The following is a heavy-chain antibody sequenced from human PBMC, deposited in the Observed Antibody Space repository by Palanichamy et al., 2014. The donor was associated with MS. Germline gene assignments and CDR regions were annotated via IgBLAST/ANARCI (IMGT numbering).Heavy chain of an antibody. D-gene: IGHD3-3*01. J-gene: IGHJ5*02. Sequence: QVQLVQSGTEVKKPGASVKVSCKTSGYTFTDYGIGWVRQAPGQGLEWVGWISTHNGNTNYAQNLQGRVTLTIDTSTSTAYMELRSLRSDDMAIYYCARDPYDFWTGYSVPGTKWSDPWGQGTLVTVSS. CDR2: ISTHNGNT. V-gene: IGHV1-18*03. CDR1: GYTFTDYG. CDR3: ARDPYDFWTGYSVPGTKWSDP.